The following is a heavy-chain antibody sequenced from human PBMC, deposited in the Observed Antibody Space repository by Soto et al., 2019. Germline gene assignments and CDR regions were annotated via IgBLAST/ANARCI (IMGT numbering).Heavy chain of an antibody. V-gene: IGHV3-66*01. CDR1: GFTVSSNY. CDR3: ARDLATVTTSSRVPIDY. D-gene: IGHD4-4*01. J-gene: IGHJ4*02. Sequence: GGSLRLSCAASGFTVSSNYMSWVRQAPGKGLEWVSVIYSGGSTYYADSVKGRFTISRDNSKNTLYLQMNSLRAEDTAVYYCARDLATVTTSSRVPIDYWGQGTLVTVSS. CDR2: IYSGGST.